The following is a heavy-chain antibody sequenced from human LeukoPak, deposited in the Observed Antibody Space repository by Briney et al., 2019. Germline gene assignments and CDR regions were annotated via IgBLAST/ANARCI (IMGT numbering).Heavy chain of an antibody. V-gene: IGHV4-34*01. CDR2: INHSGST. D-gene: IGHD3-16*02. CDR3: ARGRVRVWGSYRPFDY. CDR1: GGSFSGCY. Sequence: SETLSLTCAVYGGSFSGCYWSWIRQPPGKGLEWIGEINHSGSTNYNPSLKSRVTISVDTSKNQFSLKLSSVTAADTAVYYCARGRVRVWGSYRPFDYWGQGTLVTVSS. J-gene: IGHJ4*02.